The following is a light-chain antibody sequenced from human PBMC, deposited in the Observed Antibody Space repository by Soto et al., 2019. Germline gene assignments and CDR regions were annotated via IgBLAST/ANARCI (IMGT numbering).Light chain of an antibody. V-gene: IGKV1-5*03. CDR3: MQGTHWPRT. CDR1: QTISSW. Sequence: DILMTRSPTSLSASVGDIVTITCRASQTISSWVAWYQQKPGKAPKLLIYKATSLETGVPARFSGSGSGTDFTLKISRVEAEDVGVYYCMQGTHWPRTFGQGTKVDIK. CDR2: KAT. J-gene: IGKJ1*01.